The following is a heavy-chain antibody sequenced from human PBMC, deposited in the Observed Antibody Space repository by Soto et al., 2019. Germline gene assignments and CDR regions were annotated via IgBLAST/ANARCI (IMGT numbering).Heavy chain of an antibody. J-gene: IGHJ4*02. CDR3: AKVHIMVVAGSTFYY. CDR1: GYSISSGSY. D-gene: IGHD2-15*01. CDR2: MYHGGTT. Sequence: SETLSLTCAVSGYSISSGSYWGWIRQSPEMGLEWIVSMYHGGTTFYNPSLKSRVSMSMDTSKNQFSLKLTSVTAADTAIYYCAKVHIMVVAGSTFYYWGQGTLVTVSS. V-gene: IGHV4-38-2*01.